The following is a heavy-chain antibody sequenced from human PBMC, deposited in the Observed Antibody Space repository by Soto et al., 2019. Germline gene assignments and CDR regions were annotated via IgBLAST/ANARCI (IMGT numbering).Heavy chain of an antibody. CDR2: IYYSGST. CDR1: GGSISSSSYY. J-gene: IGHJ3*02. D-gene: IGHD3-3*01. V-gene: IGHV4-39*01. Sequence: LSLTCTVSGGSISSSSYYWGWIRQPPGKGLEWIGSIYYSGSTYYNPSLKSRVTISVDTSKNQFSLKLSSVTAADTAVYYCARRIVVVTIFGVVIESDDAFDIWGQGTMATVSS. CDR3: ARRIVVVTIFGVVIESDDAFDI.